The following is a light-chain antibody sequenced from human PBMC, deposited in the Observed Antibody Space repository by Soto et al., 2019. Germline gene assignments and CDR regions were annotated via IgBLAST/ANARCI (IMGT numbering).Light chain of an antibody. Sequence: SYELTQPPSVSVAPGKTVRITCGGNNIGSKSVHWYQQKPGQAPVLVIYYDSDRPSGIPERFSGSNSGNTATLTISRVEAGDEADYYCQVWDSSSDHAVFGGGTQLTVL. V-gene: IGLV3-21*04. CDR3: QVWDSSSDHAV. CDR2: YDS. J-gene: IGLJ7*01. CDR1: NIGSKS.